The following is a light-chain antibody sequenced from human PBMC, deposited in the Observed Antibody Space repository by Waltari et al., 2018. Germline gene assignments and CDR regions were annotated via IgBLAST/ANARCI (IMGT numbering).Light chain of an antibody. CDR1: QRISMF. CDR2: GAS. Sequence: DIQLTQSPPSLSASVGDRVTITCRASQRISMFLNWYQQKPGKAPNLLIYGASSLQRGVPSRFSGSGSGTDFTLTISSLHPEDFATYYCQQTYSTHLTFGGGTKVGIK. V-gene: IGKV1-39*01. J-gene: IGKJ4*01. CDR3: QQTYSTHLT.